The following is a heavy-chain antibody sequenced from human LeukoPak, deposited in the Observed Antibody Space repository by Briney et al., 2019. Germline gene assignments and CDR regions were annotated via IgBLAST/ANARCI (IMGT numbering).Heavy chain of an antibody. CDR2: ISAYNGNT. J-gene: IGHJ1*01. CDR1: GYTFTSYG. CDR3: ARDSSLVRAIPAEYCQH. V-gene: IGHV1-18*01. D-gene: IGHD2-2*01. Sequence: GASVKVSCKASGYTFTSYGISWVRQAPGQGLEWVGWISAYNGNTNNAQKLQGRVTMTTDTSTSTAYMELRSLRSADTAVYYWARDSSLVRAIPAEYCQHWGQGTLVTVSS.